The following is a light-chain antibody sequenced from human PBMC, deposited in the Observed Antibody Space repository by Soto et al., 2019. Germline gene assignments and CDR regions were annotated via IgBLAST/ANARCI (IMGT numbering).Light chain of an antibody. CDR2: EVS. J-gene: IGLJ1*01. Sequence: QSVLTQPASVSGSPGQSITISCTGTSSDVGAYDYVSWYQQHPDKAPKLMIYEVSKRPSGVSNRFSGSKSGNTASLTISGLQAEDEADYYCCSYAGSSTLRVFGTGTKVTVL. CDR1: SSDVGAYDY. V-gene: IGLV2-23*02. CDR3: CSYAGSSTLRV.